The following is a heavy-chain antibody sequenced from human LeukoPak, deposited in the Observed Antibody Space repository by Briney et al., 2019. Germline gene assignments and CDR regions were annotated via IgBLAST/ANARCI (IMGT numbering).Heavy chain of an antibody. CDR2: IYYSGTT. Sequence: SQTLSLTCSVSSGSINSGDFYWSWIRQPPGKGPEWIGLIYYSGTTYYNPCLGSRLTISVDTSKNQFFLKLRAVAAADTSVYYCARVGRKDGNHPPNWFDSWGRGTLVTVSS. J-gene: IGHJ5*01. D-gene: IGHD5-24*01. CDR1: SGSINSGDFY. V-gene: IGHV4-30-4*01. CDR3: ARVGRKDGNHPPNWFDS.